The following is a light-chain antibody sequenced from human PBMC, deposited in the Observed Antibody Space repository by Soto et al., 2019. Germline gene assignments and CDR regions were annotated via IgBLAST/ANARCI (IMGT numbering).Light chain of an antibody. V-gene: IGKV3-11*01. CDR1: QSVSTY. J-gene: IGKJ4*01. CDR2: DAS. Sequence: DIVLTQSPATLSLSPGERATLSCRASQSVSTYLAWYQQKPGQAPRLLIYDASNRATGIPARFSGSGSGTDLTLTISSLEPEDFAVYYCQQRSNWPLTFGGGTRVEI. CDR3: QQRSNWPLT.